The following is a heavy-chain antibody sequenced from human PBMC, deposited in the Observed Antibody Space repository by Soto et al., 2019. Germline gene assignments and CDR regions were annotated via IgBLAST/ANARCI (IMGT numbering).Heavy chain of an antibody. J-gene: IGHJ4*02. CDR1: GFTFSSYA. V-gene: IGHV3-30-3*01. CDR2: ISYDGSNK. D-gene: IGHD4-17*01. Sequence: QVQLVESGGGVVQPGRSLRLSCAASGFTFSSYAMHWVRQAPGKGLEWVAVISYDGSNKYYADSVKGRFTISRDNSKNPLYLQMNSLRAEDTAVYYCAREPDGDYLLGGYWGQGTLVTVSS. CDR3: AREPDGDYLLGGY.